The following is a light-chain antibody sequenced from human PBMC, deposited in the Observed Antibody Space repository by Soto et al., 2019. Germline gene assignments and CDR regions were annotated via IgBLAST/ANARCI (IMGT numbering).Light chain of an antibody. CDR3: QSYDNNVRV. V-gene: IGLV1-40*01. CDR1: SSNIGAGYD. Sequence: QSVLTQPPSVSGAPGQRVTISCAGSSSNIGAGYDVHWYQQVPGTAPKLLIYQNRNRPSGVPDRFSGSKSGTSASLIITGLQAEDEADYYCQSYDNNVRVFGGGTKVTVL. CDR2: QNR. J-gene: IGLJ3*02.